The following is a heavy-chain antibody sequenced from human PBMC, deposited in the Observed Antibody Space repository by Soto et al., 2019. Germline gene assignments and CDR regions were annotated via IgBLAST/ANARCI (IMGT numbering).Heavy chain of an antibody. Sequence: SETLSLTCAVYGGSFSGYYWSWIHQPPGKGLEWIGEINHSGSTNYNPSLKSRVTISVDKSKNQFSLKLSSVTAADTAVYYCARGAERSNHAFDIWGQGTMVTVSS. CDR3: ARGAERSNHAFDI. CDR1: GGSFSGYY. V-gene: IGHV4-34*01. J-gene: IGHJ3*02. D-gene: IGHD6-25*01. CDR2: INHSGST.